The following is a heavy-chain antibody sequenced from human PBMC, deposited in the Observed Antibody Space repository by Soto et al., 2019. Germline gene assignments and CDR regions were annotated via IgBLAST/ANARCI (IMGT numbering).Heavy chain of an antibody. D-gene: IGHD7-27*01. V-gene: IGHV4-39*01. CDR3: ARHGPTWVAQVLYFDY. CDR2: IYYSGTT. J-gene: IGHJ4*02. CDR1: GGSITSSHYY. Sequence: QLQLQESGPRLVKPSETLSLTCTVSGGSITSSHYYWGWIRQPPGKGLEWIGTIYYSGTTSYHPYLNSRVTISADTSKNQFSLRLSSVTAADTAVYYCARHGPTWVAQVLYFDYWGQGALVTVSS.